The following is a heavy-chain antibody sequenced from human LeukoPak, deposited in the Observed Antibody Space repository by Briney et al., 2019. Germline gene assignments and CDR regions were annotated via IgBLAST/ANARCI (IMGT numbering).Heavy chain of an antibody. CDR3: ARDSLYYYYYVDV. CDR2: INHSGST. CDR1: GGSFSGYY. D-gene: IGHD2-15*01. Sequence: PSETLSLTCAVYGGSFSGYYWSWIRQPPGKGLEWIGEINHSGSTNYNPSLKSRVTISVDTSKNQFSLKLSSFTAANTAVYYCARDSLYYYYYVDVWGKGTTVTVSS. J-gene: IGHJ6*03. V-gene: IGHV4-34*01.